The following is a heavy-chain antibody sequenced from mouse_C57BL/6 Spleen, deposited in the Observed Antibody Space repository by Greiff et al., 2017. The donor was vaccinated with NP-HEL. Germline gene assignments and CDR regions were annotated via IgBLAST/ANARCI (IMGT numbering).Heavy chain of an antibody. Sequence: VQLQQSGPELVKPGASVKMSCKASGYTFTDYYMHWVKQKPGKGLEWIGEIYPGSGNTYYNEKFKGKATLTADTSSSTAYMQLSSLTSEDSAVYFCARGVWYPFAYWGQGTLVTVSA. J-gene: IGHJ3*01. D-gene: IGHD2-10*02. V-gene: IGHV1-83*01. CDR3: RGVWYPFAY. CDR2: YPGSGNTY. CDR1: YTFTDYYM.